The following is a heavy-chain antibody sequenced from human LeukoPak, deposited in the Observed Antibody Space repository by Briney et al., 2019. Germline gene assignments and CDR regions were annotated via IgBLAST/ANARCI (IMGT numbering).Heavy chain of an antibody. J-gene: IGHJ4*02. D-gene: IGHD4-11*01. CDR2: ISSSSSCI. V-gene: IGHV3-21*01. CDR3: ARTFMTTVTY. Sequence: PGGSLRLSCAASGFTFSSYSINWVRQAPGKGLEWVSSISSSSSCIYYADSVKGRFTISRDNAKNSLYLQMNSLRAEDTAVYYCARTFMTTVTYWGQGTLVTVSS. CDR1: GFTFSSYS.